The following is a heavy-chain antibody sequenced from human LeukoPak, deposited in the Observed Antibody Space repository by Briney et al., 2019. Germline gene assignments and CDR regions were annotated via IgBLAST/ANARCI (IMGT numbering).Heavy chain of an antibody. J-gene: IGHJ4*02. CDR2: IYYSGST. CDR3: ARDHSSSSEDY. CDR1: GGSITSYY. V-gene: IGHV4-59*12. Sequence: SETLSLTCTVSGGSITSYYWSWIRQPPGKGLEWIGYIYYSGSTNYNPSLKSRVTISVDTSKNQFSLKLNSVTAADTAVYYCARDHSSSSEDYWGQGTLVTVSS. D-gene: IGHD6-13*01.